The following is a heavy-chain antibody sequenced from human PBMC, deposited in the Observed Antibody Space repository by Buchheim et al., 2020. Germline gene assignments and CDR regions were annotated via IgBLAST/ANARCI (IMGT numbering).Heavy chain of an antibody. J-gene: IGHJ5*02. CDR1: GFTFSDYA. V-gene: IGHV3-23*01. D-gene: IGHD6-13*01. CDR2: FNGGGGGT. Sequence: EVQLLESGGGLVQPGGSLRLSCAATGFTFSDYAMTWVRQAPGKGLAWVLAFNGGGGGTYYADSVTGRFTISRDNSKNALYLQMNSLRVEDTAVYYCAKGTSAGTSSSWFDPWGQGTL. CDR3: AKGTSAGTSSSWFDP.